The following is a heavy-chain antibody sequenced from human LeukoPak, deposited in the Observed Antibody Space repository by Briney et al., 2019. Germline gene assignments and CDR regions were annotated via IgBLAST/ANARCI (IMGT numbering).Heavy chain of an antibody. CDR1: GYTFTGYY. CDR3: ARGGDYYGSNYYGMDV. J-gene: IGHJ6*04. V-gene: IGHV1-2*04. D-gene: IGHD3-10*01. Sequence: ASVTVSCKASGYTFTGYYMHWVRQAPGQGLEWMGWINPNSGGTNYAQKFQGWVTMTRDTSISTAYMELSRLRSDDTAVYYCARGGDYYGSNYYGMDVWGKGTTVTVSS. CDR2: INPNSGGT.